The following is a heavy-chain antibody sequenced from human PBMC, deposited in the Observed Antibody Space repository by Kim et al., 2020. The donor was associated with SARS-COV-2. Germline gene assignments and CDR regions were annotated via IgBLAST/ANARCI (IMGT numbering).Heavy chain of an antibody. Sequence: GGSLRLSCAASGFTFSNAWMSWVRQAPGKGLEWVGRIKSKTDGGTTDYAAPVKGRFTISRDDSKNTLYLQMNSLKTEDTAVYYCTTDLYSGSYKFDYWGQGTLVTVSS. CDR3: TTDLYSGSYKFDY. CDR2: IKSKTDGGTT. D-gene: IGHD1-26*01. CDR1: GFTFSNAW. V-gene: IGHV3-15*01. J-gene: IGHJ4*02.